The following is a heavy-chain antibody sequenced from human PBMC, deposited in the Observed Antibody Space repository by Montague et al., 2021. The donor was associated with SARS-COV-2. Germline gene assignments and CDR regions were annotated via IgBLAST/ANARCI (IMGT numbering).Heavy chain of an antibody. J-gene: IGHJ5*02. D-gene: IGHD2-15*01. Sequence: YNPSLKRRVTISVDTSKNQFSLKLSSVTAADTAVYYCASERRYCSGGSCYSGWFDPWGQGTLVTVSS. V-gene: IGHV4-30-2*04. CDR3: ASERRYCSGGSCYSGWFDP.